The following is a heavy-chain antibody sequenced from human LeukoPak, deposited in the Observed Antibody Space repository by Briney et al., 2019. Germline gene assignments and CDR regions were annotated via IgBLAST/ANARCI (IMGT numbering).Heavy chain of an antibody. D-gene: IGHD2-2*01. CDR2: INHSGST. CDR3: ARGYCSSTSCYGFDY. J-gene: IGHJ4*02. V-gene: IGHV4-34*01. CDR1: GGSFSGYY. Sequence: SETLSLTCAVYGGSFSGYYWSWIRQPPGKGLEWIGEINHSGSTNYNPSLKSRVTISVDTSKNQLSLKLSSVTAADTAVYYCARGYCSSTSCYGFDYWGQGTLVTVSS.